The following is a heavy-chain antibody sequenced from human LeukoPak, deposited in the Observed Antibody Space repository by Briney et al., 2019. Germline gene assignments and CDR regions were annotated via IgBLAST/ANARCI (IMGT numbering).Heavy chain of an antibody. V-gene: IGHV4-4*07. CDR2: IYISGST. CDR1: GGSIRCYY. CDR3: ARAPEFSSGWLLDY. Sequence: SETMSLTCTVSGGSIRCYYCSWIRQPAEEGLEWIGRIYISGSTNYNPSLKSRVTMSVDASKNQFSLKLSSVTAADTAVYYCARAPEFSSGWLLDYWGQGTLVPVSS. D-gene: IGHD6-19*01. J-gene: IGHJ4*02.